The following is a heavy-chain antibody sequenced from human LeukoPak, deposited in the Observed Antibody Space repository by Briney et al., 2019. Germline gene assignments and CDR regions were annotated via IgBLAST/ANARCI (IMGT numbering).Heavy chain of an antibody. V-gene: IGHV3-21*01. J-gene: IGHJ4*02. Sequence: GGSLRLSCVASGFIFSSYNMNWVRQVPGKGLEWVSFISSSSSYMYYVDSVKGRFIISRDNAKNSLYLQMNSLRVEDTAVYYCARDLDSSGYTDYWGQGTLVTVSS. D-gene: IGHD3-22*01. CDR3: ARDLDSSGYTDY. CDR1: GFIFSSYN. CDR2: ISSSSSYM.